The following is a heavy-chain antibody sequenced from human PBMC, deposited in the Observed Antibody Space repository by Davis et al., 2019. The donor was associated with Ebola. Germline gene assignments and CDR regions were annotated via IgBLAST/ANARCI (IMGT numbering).Heavy chain of an antibody. CDR1: GGSFSGYY. V-gene: IGHV4-34*01. D-gene: IGHD6-13*01. Sequence: PGGSLRLSCAVYGGSFSGYYWSWIRQPPGKGLEWIGEINHSGSTNYNPSLKSRVTISVDTSKNQFSLKLSSVTAADTAVYYCARVSPPGYSSSARWRYFDLWGRGTLVTVSS. CDR2: INHSGST. J-gene: IGHJ2*01. CDR3: ARVSPPGYSSSARWRYFDL.